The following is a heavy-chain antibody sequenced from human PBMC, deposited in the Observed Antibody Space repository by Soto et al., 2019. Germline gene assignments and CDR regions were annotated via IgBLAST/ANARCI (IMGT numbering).Heavy chain of an antibody. Sequence: SETLSLTCTVSGGSISSYYWSWIRQPPGKGLEWIGYIHYSGSTNYNPSLKSRVTISVDTSKNQFSLKLSSMTAADTAVYYCARSYSTGWYYFDYWGQGTLVTVSS. J-gene: IGHJ4*02. CDR2: IHYSGST. D-gene: IGHD6-19*01. CDR1: GGSISSYY. V-gene: IGHV4-59*01. CDR3: ARSYSTGWYYFDY.